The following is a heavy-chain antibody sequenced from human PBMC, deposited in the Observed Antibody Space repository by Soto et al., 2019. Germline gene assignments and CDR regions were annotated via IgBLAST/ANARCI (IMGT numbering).Heavy chain of an antibody. CDR1: GFNFSSYS. CDR2: IWYDGSNK. CDR3: ARPKTKATTFGMDV. Sequence: GGSLRLSCATSGFNFSSYSMHWVRQAPGKGLEWVAVIWYDGSNKYYGDSVKGRFTISRDNSKNTVHLQMNNLRAEDTAVYYCARPKTKATTFGMDVWGQGTTVTVSS. J-gene: IGHJ6*02. D-gene: IGHD1-26*01. V-gene: IGHV3-33*01.